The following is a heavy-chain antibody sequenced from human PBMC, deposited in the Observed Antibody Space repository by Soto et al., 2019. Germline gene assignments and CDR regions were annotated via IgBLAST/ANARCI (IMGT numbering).Heavy chain of an antibody. Sequence: QAQLVQSGAEVKKSGASVKVSCRASGYTFTDYFVHWVRQAPRQGPEWVGWTNPKSGAPKYAPKWQGWVTMNMDTSISTANMEVSSLNSDDTAVYYCANDSDYYTMDVWGQGTPVTVSS. CDR3: ANDSDYYTMDV. V-gene: IGHV1-2*04. CDR1: GYTFTDYF. D-gene: IGHD1-1*01. CDR2: TNPKSGAP. J-gene: IGHJ6*02.